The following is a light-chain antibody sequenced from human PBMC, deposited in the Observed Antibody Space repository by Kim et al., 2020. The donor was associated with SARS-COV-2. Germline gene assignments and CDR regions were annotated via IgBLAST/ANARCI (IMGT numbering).Light chain of an antibody. CDR3: QQYGSSPLT. CDR1: QSVSRSY. Sequence: SPGERATLSCRASQSVSRSYLAWYQQKPGQAPRLLIYGASSRATGIPDRFSGSGSGTDFTLNISRLEPENFAVYYCQQYGSSPLTFGGGTKVDIK. V-gene: IGKV3-20*01. CDR2: GAS. J-gene: IGKJ4*01.